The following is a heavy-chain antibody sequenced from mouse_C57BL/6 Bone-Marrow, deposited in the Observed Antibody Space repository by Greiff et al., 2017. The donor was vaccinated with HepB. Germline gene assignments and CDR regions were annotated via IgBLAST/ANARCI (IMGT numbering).Heavy chain of an antibody. CDR1: GYTFTDHT. J-gene: IGHJ1*03. Sequence: QVQLQQSDAELVKPGASVKISCKVSGYTFTDHTIHWMKQRPEQGLEWIGYIYPRDGSTKYNEKFKGKATLTADKSSSTAYMQLNSLTSEDSAVYFCARIPLIYYYGSSCGYFDVWGTGTTVTVAS. D-gene: IGHD1-1*01. CDR2: IYPRDGST. CDR3: ARIPLIYYYGSSCGYFDV. V-gene: IGHV1-78*01.